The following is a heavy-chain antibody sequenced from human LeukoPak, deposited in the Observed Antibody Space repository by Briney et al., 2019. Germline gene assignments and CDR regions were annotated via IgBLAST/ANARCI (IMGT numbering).Heavy chain of an antibody. D-gene: IGHD3-10*01. CDR1: GFTVSSNY. CDR2: IYSGGST. CDR3: ARASLGDEGFGEPPADY. V-gene: IGHV3-53*01. Sequence: GGSLRLSCAASGFTVSSNYMSWVRQAPGKGLEWVSVIYSGGSTYYADSVKGRFTISRDNSKNTLYLQMNSLRAEDTAVYYCARASLGDEGFGEPPADYWGQGTLVTVSS. J-gene: IGHJ4*02.